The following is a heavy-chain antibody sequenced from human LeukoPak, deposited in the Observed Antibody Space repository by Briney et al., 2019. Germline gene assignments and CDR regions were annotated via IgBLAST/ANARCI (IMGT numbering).Heavy chain of an antibody. Sequence: PGGSLRLSCAASGFTFDDYAMHWVRQAPGKGLEWVSGISWNSGSIGYADSVKGRFTISRDNAKNSLYLRMNSLRAEDMALYYCAKGTSGSQTEAFDIWGQGTMVTVSP. CDR3: AKGTSGSQTEAFDI. CDR2: ISWNSGSI. CDR1: GFTFDDYA. V-gene: IGHV3-9*03. J-gene: IGHJ3*02. D-gene: IGHD1-26*01.